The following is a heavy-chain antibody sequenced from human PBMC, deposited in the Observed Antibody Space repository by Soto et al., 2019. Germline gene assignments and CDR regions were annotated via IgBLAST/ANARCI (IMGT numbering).Heavy chain of an antibody. CDR2: INAGNGDT. CDR1: GYTFTRYA. D-gene: IGHD3-10*01. Sequence: ASVKVSCKASGYTFTRYAMHWVRQAPGQRPEWMGWINAGNGDTKYSEKLQGRVTFTRDTSASTTYMELSSLRSEDTAVYYCARQEESSEYYYGSGSYYNVNWFDPWGQGTLVTVSS. CDR3: ARQEESSEYYYGSGSYYNVNWFDP. V-gene: IGHV1-3*01. J-gene: IGHJ5*02.